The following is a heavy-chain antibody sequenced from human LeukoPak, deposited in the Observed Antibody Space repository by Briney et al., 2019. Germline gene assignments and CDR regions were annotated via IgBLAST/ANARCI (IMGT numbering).Heavy chain of an antibody. CDR2: ISTDNADT. Sequence: ASVKVSCKASGYTFTKYGLPWVRQAPGQGLEWMGWISTDNADTYYAQNYQGRVTMTIDTSTSTAYMELRSLRSDDTAVYYCVRDCASDCSIKGHYYFDLWGRGTLVTVSS. J-gene: IGHJ2*01. V-gene: IGHV1-18*01. CDR1: GYTFTKYG. CDR3: VRDCASDCSIKGHYYFDL. D-gene: IGHD2-21*02.